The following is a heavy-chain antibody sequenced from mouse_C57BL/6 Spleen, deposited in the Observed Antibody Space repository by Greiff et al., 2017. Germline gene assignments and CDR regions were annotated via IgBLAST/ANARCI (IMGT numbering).Heavy chain of an antibody. V-gene: IGHV1-80*01. J-gene: IGHJ2*01. CDR2: IYPGDGDT. D-gene: IGHD2-1*01. CDR1: GYAFSSYW. Sequence: QVQLQQSGAELVKPGASVKISCKASGYAFSSYWMNWVKQRPGKGLEWIGQIYPGDGDTNYNGKFKGKATLTADKSSSTAYMQLSSLTSEDSAVYFCARRIHYGNLYYFDYWGQGTTLTVSS. CDR3: ARRIHYGNLYYFDY.